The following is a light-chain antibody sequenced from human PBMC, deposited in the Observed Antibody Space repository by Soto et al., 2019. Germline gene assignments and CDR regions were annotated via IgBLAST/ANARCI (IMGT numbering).Light chain of an antibody. Sequence: DIQMTQSPSTMSASVGDRVTITCRASQSFSSWLAWYQQKPGKAPTLLIYDASTLESGVPSRFSGSGSGTEFTLTISGLQPDDFAPYYCQQYNTFSWAFGPGTKVEVK. CDR1: QSFSSW. CDR3: QQYNTFSWA. CDR2: DAS. V-gene: IGKV1-5*01. J-gene: IGKJ1*01.